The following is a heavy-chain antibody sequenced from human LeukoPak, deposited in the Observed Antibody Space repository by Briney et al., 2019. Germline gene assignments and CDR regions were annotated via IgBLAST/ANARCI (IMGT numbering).Heavy chain of an antibody. J-gene: IGHJ4*02. Sequence: ASVKVACKACGYIFPGYYMHWVRPAPGRGLEWMGWMNPNSCGTNYAQKSQGRVTITRDTSITTAYMALSRLRCDDTAVYYCAKGYCSSTSWYTRNDFDYWGQGTLVTVSS. D-gene: IGHD2-2*02. V-gene: IGHV1-2*02. CDR1: GYIFPGYY. CDR3: AKGYCSSTSWYTRNDFDY. CDR2: MNPNSCGT.